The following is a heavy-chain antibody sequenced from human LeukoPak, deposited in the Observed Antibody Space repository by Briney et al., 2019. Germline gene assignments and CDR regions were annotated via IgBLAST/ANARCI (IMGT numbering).Heavy chain of an antibody. D-gene: IGHD4-17*01. CDR3: ARGVRDGDYYFDY. CDR2: INPSGGST. V-gene: IGHV1-46*01. Sequence: ASVKVSCKASGYTFTRYFIHWVRQAPGQGREGMSIINPSGGSTTYAQKFEGRLTMTRDTPTSTVYMDLSSLRSEATAVYYCARGVRDGDYYFDYWGQGTLVTVSS. CDR1: GYTFTRYF. J-gene: IGHJ4*02.